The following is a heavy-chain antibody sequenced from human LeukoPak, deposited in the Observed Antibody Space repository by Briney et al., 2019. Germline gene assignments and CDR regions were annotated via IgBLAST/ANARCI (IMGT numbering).Heavy chain of an antibody. CDR1: GGSFGGYY. CDR3: ARFGGPHAFDI. D-gene: IGHD3-3*01. V-gene: IGHV4-34*01. CDR2: INHSGST. J-gene: IGHJ3*02. Sequence: SETLSLTCAVYGGSFGGYYWSWIRQPPGKGLEWIGEINHSGSTNYNPSLKSRVTISVDTSKNQFSLTLSSVTAADTAVYYCARFGGPHAFDIWGQGTMVTVSS.